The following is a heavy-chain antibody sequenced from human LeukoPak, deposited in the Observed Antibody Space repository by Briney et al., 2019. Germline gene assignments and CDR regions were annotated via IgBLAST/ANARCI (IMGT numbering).Heavy chain of an antibody. CDR1: GFTFSGFE. V-gene: IGHV3-48*03. D-gene: IGHD3-3*01. CDR3: ARDLTKHYGMDV. CDR2: ISSGSTI. J-gene: IGHJ6*02. Sequence: PGGSLRLSCAASGFTFSGFEMNWVRQAPGKGLEWVSYISSGSTIYYADSVKGRFTISRDNAKNSLYLQMNSLRVEDTAVYYCARDLTKHYGMDVWGQGTTVTVSS.